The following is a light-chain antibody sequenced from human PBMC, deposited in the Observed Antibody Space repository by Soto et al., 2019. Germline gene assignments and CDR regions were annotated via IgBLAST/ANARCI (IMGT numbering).Light chain of an antibody. Sequence: QSALTQPASVSGSPGQSITISCTVTSSDVGIYNYVSWYQQHPGKAPKLMIYEVSNRPSGVPNRFSGSKSGNTASLTISGLQAEDEADYYCNSYTSSSTQVFGTGTKVTVL. V-gene: IGLV2-14*01. J-gene: IGLJ1*01. CDR1: SSDVGIYNY. CDR2: EVS. CDR3: NSYTSSSTQV.